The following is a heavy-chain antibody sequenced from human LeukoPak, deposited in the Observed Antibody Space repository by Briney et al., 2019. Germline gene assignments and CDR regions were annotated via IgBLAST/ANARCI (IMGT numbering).Heavy chain of an antibody. Sequence: PGGSLRLSCTASGFIFSHAWMNWVRQAPGKGLQWLDRIRSGGAREYAAPAQGRFTISRDDSRNTVCLEMNNLDTDDTAVYFCAVDTPVIDAQIDYWGQGTLVTVSS. J-gene: IGHJ4*02. CDR2: IRSGGAR. CDR3: AVDTPVIDAQIDY. CDR1: GFIFSHAW. D-gene: IGHD3-16*02. V-gene: IGHV3-15*01.